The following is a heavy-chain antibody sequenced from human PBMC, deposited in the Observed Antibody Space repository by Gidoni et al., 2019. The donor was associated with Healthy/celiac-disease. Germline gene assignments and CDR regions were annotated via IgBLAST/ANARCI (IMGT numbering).Heavy chain of an antibody. V-gene: IGHV3-30*18. CDR2: ISYDGSNK. J-gene: IGHJ4*02. CDR1: GFTFSSYG. CDR3: AKGIVGVRAFFDY. Sequence: QVQLVESGGGVVQPGRSLRLSCAASGFTFSSYGMHWVRQAPGKGLEWVAVISYDGSNKYYADSVKGRFTISRDNSKNTLYLQMNSLRAEDTAVYYCAKGIVGVRAFFDYWGQGTLVTVSS. D-gene: IGHD1-26*01.